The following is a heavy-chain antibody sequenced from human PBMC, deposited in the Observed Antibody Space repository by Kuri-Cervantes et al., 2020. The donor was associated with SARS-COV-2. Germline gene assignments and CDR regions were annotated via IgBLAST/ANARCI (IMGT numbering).Heavy chain of an antibody. CDR2: INAGNGNT. CDR1: GYTFTSYA. J-gene: IGHJ6*02. CDR3: ARDNGYCSGGSCYSLARYYYYYGMDV. D-gene: IGHD2-15*01. Sequence: ASVKVSCKASGYTFTSYAMHWVRQAPGQRLEWMGWINAGNGNTKYSQKFQGRVTITADKSTSTAYMELSSLRSEDTAVYYCARDNGYCSGGSCYSLARYYYYYGMDVWGQGTTVTVSS. V-gene: IGHV1-3*01.